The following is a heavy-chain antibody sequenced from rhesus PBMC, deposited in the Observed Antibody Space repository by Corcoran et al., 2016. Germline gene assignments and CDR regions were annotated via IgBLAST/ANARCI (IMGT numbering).Heavy chain of an antibody. V-gene: IGHV4-99*01. Sequence: QVQLQESGPGLVKPSETLSLTCAVSGYSVSSGYYWGWIRQPPGKGLEYIGYISGSSGSTYYNPSLKSRVTISKDTSKNQFSLKLSSVTAADTAVYYCARTPGNRFDVWGPGVLVTVSS. CDR1: GYSVSSGYY. J-gene: IGHJ5-1*01. CDR3: ARTPGNRFDV. CDR2: ISGSSGST. D-gene: IGHD2-39*01.